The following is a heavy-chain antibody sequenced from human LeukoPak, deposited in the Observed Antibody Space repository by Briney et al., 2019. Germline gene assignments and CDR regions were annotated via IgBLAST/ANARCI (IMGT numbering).Heavy chain of an antibody. CDR3: ARQNDFRLDY. CDR1: GSTFSSYW. Sequence: GESLKISCEGSGSTFSSYWIGWVRQMPGKGLEWMGIIYPGDSDTRYSPSLQGQVTISVDTSIGTAYLQWSSLKASDTAIYYCARQNDFRLDYWGQGTLVTVSS. D-gene: IGHD3-3*01. V-gene: IGHV5-51*01. CDR2: IYPGDSDT. J-gene: IGHJ4*02.